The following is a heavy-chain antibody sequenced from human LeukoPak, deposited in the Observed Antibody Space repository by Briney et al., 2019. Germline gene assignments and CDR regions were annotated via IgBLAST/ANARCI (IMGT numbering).Heavy chain of an antibody. CDR3: ARGPGAARLGY. CDR1: GGSFSGYY. Sequence: SETLSLTCAVYGGSFSGYYWSWIRQPPGKGLEWMGEINHGGSTNYNPSLKSRDTISVDPSKNQFSLKLSSVTAEDRAVYYCARGPGAARLGYWGQGSLVTVSS. J-gene: IGHJ4*02. D-gene: IGHD6-6*01. V-gene: IGHV4-34*01. CDR2: INHGGST.